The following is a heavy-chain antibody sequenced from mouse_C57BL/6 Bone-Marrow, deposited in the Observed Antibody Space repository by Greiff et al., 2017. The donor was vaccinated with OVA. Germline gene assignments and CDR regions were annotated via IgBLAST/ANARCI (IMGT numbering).Heavy chain of an antibody. D-gene: IGHD1-1*01. Sequence: QVQLQQPGAELVKPGASVKLSCKASGYTFTSYWMHWVKQRPGQGLEWIGMIHPNSGSTNYNEKFKSKATLTVDNSSSTAYMQLSSLTSEDSAVYYCARTGLLWFAYWGQGTLVTVSA. CDR3: ARTGLLWFAY. V-gene: IGHV1-64*01. CDR1: GYTFTSYW. CDR2: IHPNSGST. J-gene: IGHJ3*01.